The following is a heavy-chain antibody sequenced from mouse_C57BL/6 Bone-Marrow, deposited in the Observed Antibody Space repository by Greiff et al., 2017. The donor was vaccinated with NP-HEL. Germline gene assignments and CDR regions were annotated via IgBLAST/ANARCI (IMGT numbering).Heavy chain of an antibody. D-gene: IGHD2-5*01. V-gene: IGHV1-15*01. CDR1: GYTFTDYE. Sequence: QVQLQQSGAELARPGASVTLSCKASGYTFTDYEMHWVKQTPVHGLEWIGAIDPETGGTAYNQKFKGKAILTADKSSSTAYMELRSLTSEDSAVYYCTRFSYYSKSAMDYWGQGTSVTVSS. J-gene: IGHJ4*01. CDR2: IDPETGGT. CDR3: TRFSYYSKSAMDY.